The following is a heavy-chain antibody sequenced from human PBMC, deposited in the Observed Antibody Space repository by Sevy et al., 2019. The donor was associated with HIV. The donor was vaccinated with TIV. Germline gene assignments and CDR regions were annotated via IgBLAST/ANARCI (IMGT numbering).Heavy chain of an antibody. V-gene: IGHV3-21*01. D-gene: IGHD3-10*01. CDR2: ISSASSYI. J-gene: IGHJ4*02. CDR1: GFTFNYHF. CDR3: ARGDYYGSLYYFDY. Sequence: GWSLRLSCAASGFTFNYHFMTWVRQVPGKGLEWVSYISSASSYINYSDSVKGRFTISRDNAKNLVFLEMNNLRPEDTAVYFCARGDYYGSLYYFDYWGQGTLVTVSS.